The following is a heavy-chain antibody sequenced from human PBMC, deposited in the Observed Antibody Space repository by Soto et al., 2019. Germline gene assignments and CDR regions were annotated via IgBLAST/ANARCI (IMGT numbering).Heavy chain of an antibody. CDR1: GGSISSSSYY. Sequence: SETLSLTCTVSGGSISSSSYYWGWIRQPPGKGLECIGSIHYSGTTLYNPSLKSRVTISVDTSKNQFSLKLSSVTAADTAVYYCARRGYSGSYCGWFDPWGQGTPVTVSS. CDR3: ARRGYSGSYCGWFDP. CDR2: IHYSGTT. D-gene: IGHD1-26*01. V-gene: IGHV4-39*01. J-gene: IGHJ5*02.